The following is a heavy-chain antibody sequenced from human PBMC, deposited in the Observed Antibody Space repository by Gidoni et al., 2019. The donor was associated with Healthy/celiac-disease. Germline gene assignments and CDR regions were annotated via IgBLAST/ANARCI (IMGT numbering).Heavy chain of an antibody. CDR2: IKSKTDGGTT. CDR3: SYSSSWYGEWDYYYYYYMDV. V-gene: IGHV3-15*01. CDR1: GFTFSNAW. J-gene: IGHJ6*03. Sequence: EVQLVESGGGLVKPGGSLRLSCAASGFTFSNAWMSWVRQAPGKGLEWVGRIKSKTDGGTTDYAAPVKGRFTISRDDSKNTLYLQMNSLKTEDTAVYYCSYSSSWYGEWDYYYYYYMDVWGKGTTVTVSS. D-gene: IGHD6-13*01.